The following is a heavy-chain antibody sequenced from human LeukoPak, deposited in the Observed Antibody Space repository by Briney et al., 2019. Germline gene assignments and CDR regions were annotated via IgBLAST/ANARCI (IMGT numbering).Heavy chain of an antibody. V-gene: IGHV1-69*13. Sequence: SVKVSCKASGRTFSSYAISWVRQAPGQGLEWLGGIIPIFGTANYAQKFQGRVTITADESTSTAYMELSRLRSEDTAVYYCARVPSGWNNWFDPWGQGTLVTVSS. D-gene: IGHD6-19*01. J-gene: IGHJ5*02. CDR1: GRTFSSYA. CDR3: ARVPSGWNNWFDP. CDR2: IIPIFGTA.